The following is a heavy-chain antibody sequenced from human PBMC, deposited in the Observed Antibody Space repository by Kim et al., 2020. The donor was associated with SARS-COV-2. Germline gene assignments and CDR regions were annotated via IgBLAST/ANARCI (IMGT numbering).Heavy chain of an antibody. Sequence: YAYSVKGRFTISRDNSKNTLYRQMNSLRAEDTAVYYCARGGRFGEDAFDIWGQGTMVTVSS. CDR3: ARGGRFGEDAFDI. D-gene: IGHD3-10*01. V-gene: IGHV3-30*01. J-gene: IGHJ3*02.